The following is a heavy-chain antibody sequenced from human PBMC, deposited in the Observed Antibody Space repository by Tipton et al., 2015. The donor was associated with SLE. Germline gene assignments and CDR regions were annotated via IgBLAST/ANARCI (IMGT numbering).Heavy chain of an antibody. J-gene: IGHJ4*02. CDR3: AMDSGSYPFPTSFDH. V-gene: IGHV3-43*01. D-gene: IGHD1-26*01. Sequence: SLRLSCAASGFTFDDYTMHWVRQAPGKGLEWVSLITWEGISTKYADSVKGRFTISRDNSKNSLFLEMNSLKSEDSALYCCAMDSGSYPFPTSFDHWGQGTLVTVSS. CDR1: GFTFDDYT. CDR2: ITWEGIST.